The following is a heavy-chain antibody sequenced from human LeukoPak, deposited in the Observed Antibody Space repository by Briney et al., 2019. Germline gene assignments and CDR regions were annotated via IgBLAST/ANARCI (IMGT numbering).Heavy chain of an antibody. V-gene: IGHV1-2*02. D-gene: IGHD3-9*01. CDR2: INPNSGGT. CDR1: GYTFTGYY. Sequence: ASVKVSCKASGYTFTGYYMHWVRQAPGQGLEWMGWINPNSGGTNYAQKFQGRVTMTRDTSISTAYMELSRLRSDDTAVYYCARLHYDILTGNFDYWGQGTLVTVSS. J-gene: IGHJ4*02. CDR3: ARLHYDILTGNFDY.